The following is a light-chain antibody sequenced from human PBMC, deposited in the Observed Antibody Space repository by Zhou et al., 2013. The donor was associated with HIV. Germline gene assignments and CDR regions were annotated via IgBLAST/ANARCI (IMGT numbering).Light chain of an antibody. CDR2: DAS. J-gene: IGKJ5*01. Sequence: DIQMTQSPSSLSASAGDRVTITCQASQDIRNYLNWYQQKVGKAPKLLIYDASNLETGVPSRFSGSGSGTDFTFTISSLQPEDIATYYCQQYDSLSITFGQGTRLEIK. CDR1: QDIRNY. V-gene: IGKV1-33*01. CDR3: QQYDSLSIT.